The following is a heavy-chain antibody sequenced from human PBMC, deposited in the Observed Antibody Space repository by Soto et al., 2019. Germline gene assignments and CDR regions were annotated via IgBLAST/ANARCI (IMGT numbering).Heavy chain of an antibody. D-gene: IGHD6-13*01. V-gene: IGHV1-8*01. CDR3: AISGTGYSRSWCAF. CDR1: GYTFSSFD. Sequence: ASVKVSCKASGYTFSSFDINWVRQATGQGLEWLGWMTPNTGNTDYAQKFQGRITMTRDTSTSTAYMELNSLTYEDTAVYYCAISGTGYSRSWCAFWGKGTLVTVSS. J-gene: IGHJ4*02. CDR2: MTPNTGNT.